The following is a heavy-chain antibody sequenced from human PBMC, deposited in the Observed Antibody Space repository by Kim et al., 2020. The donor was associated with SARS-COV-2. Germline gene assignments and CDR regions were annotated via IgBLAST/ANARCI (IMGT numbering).Heavy chain of an antibody. CDR2: INHSGST. V-gene: IGHV4-34*01. J-gene: IGHJ6*02. CDR3: ARWVPAYYYYGMDV. CDR1: GGSFSGYY. Sequence: SETLSLTCAVYGGSFSGYYWSWIRQPPGKGLEWIGEINHSGSTNYNPSLKSRVTISVDTSKNQFSLKLSSVTAADTAVYYCARWVPAYYYYGMDVGGQGTAVTVS. D-gene: IGHD3-10*01.